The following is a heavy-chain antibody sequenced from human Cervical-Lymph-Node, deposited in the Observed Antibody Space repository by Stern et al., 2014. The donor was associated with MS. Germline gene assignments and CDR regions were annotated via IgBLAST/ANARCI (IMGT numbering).Heavy chain of an antibody. V-gene: IGHV3-30-3*01. CDR2: VSYDGTQR. CDR3: ARGGRGVGLEY. J-gene: IGHJ4*02. Sequence: VQLEESGGGVVQPGRSLSLSCVASGFTFSTYAMHWVRQAPGQGLEWVAFVSYDGTQRNSTDSVKALFTISRDNSKNTLYLHMNSLRDEDTAVYFCARGGRGVGLEYWGQGALVTVSS. D-gene: IGHD3-10*01. CDR1: GFTFSTYA.